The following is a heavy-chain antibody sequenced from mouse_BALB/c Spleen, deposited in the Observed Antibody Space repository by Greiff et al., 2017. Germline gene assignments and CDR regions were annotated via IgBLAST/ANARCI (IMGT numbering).Heavy chain of an antibody. CDR3: ARGIRIYAMDY. Sequence: EVQVVESGPSLVKPSQSLSLTCSVTGYSITSGYYWNWIRQFPGNKLEWMGYISYDGSNNYNPSLKNRISITRDTSKNQFFLKLNSVTTEDTATYYCARGIRIYAMDYWGQGTSVTVSS. V-gene: IGHV3-6*02. CDR2: ISYDGSN. J-gene: IGHJ4*01. CDR1: GYSITSGYY. D-gene: IGHD1-3*01.